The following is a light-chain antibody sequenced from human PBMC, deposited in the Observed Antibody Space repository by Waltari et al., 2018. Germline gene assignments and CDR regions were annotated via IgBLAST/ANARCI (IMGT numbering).Light chain of an antibody. Sequence: QSALTQPRSVSGSPGQSVTISCTGPRSDVGGYNYVSWYQQHPGKAPKLMIYDVSKRPSGVPDRFSGSKSGNTASLTISGLQAEDEADYYCCSYAGSYPLVFGGGTKLTVL. CDR2: DVS. CDR3: CSYAGSYPLV. J-gene: IGLJ3*02. CDR1: RSDVGGYNY. V-gene: IGLV2-11*01.